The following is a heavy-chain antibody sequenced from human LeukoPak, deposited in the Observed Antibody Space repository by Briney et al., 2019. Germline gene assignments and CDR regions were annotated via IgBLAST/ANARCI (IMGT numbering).Heavy chain of an antibody. V-gene: IGHV3-9*01. J-gene: IGHJ4*02. CDR2: ISWNSGSI. CDR3: AKDHAAYSSSWYDY. Sequence: PGRSLRLSCAASGFTFDDYAMHWVRHAPEKGLEWVSGISWNSGSIGYADSVKGRFTISRDNAKNSLYLQMNSLRAEDTALYYCAKDHAAYSSSWYDYWGQGTLVTVSS. CDR1: GFTFDDYA. D-gene: IGHD6-13*01.